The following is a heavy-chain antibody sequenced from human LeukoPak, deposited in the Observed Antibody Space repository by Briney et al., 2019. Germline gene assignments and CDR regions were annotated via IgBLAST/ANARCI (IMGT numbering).Heavy chain of an antibody. CDR3: ARDQSGDSSGWSRIDYYGMDV. Sequence: SQTLSLTCTVSGGSISSGDYYWSWIRQPPGKGLEWIGYIYYSGSTNYNPSLKSRVTISVDTSKNQFSLKLSSVTAADTAVYYCARDQSGDSSGWSRIDYYGMDVWGQGTTVTVSS. J-gene: IGHJ6*02. V-gene: IGHV4-30-4*01. CDR1: GGSISSGDYY. CDR2: IYYSGST. D-gene: IGHD6-19*01.